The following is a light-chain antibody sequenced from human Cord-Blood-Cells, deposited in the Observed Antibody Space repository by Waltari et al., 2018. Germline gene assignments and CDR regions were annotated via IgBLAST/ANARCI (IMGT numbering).Light chain of an antibody. Sequence: EIVLTLSPATLSLSPGARATLSCRASQSVSSYFAWYQQKPGQAPRLLIYDASNRATGIPARFSGSGSGTDFTLTISSLEPEDFAVYYCQQRSNWPTFGQGTKVEIK. CDR3: QQRSNWPT. V-gene: IGKV3-11*01. CDR2: DAS. J-gene: IGKJ1*01. CDR1: QSVSSY.